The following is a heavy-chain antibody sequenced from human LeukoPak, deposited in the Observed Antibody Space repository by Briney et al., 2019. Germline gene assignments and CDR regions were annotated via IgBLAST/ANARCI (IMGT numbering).Heavy chain of an antibody. V-gene: IGHV3-30-3*01. CDR1: GFTFSSYA. J-gene: IGHJ4*02. D-gene: IGHD3-10*01. CDR2: ISYDGSNK. CDR3: ARVDGSGSTPFDY. Sequence: GGSLRLSCAASGFTFSSYAMHWVRQAPGKGLEWVAVISYDGSNKYYADSVKGRFTISRDNSKNTLYLQMNSLRAEDTAVYYCARVDGSGSTPFDYWGQGTLVTVSS.